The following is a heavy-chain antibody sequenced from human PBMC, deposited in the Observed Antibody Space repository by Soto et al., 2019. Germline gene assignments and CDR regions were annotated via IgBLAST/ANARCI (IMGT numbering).Heavy chain of an antibody. CDR2: VSYDGNNK. D-gene: IGHD6-6*01. J-gene: IGHJ6*02. CDR3: TKGIAARRYYYYGMDV. Sequence: GGSLRLSCAASGFTFSSYDMHWVRQAPGKGLEWVASVSYDGNNKYYADSVKGRFTISRDTSKNTLYLQMNSLRAEDTVVYYCTKGIAARRYYYYGMDVWGQGTTVTVS. CDR1: GFTFSSYD. V-gene: IGHV3-30*18.